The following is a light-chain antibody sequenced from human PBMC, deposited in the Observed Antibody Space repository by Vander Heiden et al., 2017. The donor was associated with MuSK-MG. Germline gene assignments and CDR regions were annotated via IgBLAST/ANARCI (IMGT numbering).Light chain of an antibody. CDR2: AAS. CDR1: QSISSY. Sequence: DIQMTQSPSYLSASVGDRVTITFRASQSISSYLNWYQQKPGKAPKLLIYAASSLQSGVPSRFSGSGSGTDFTLTISSLQPEDCATYYCQQSYRTHRTFGQGTKLEIK. V-gene: IGKV1-39*01. J-gene: IGKJ2*01. CDR3: QQSYRTHRT.